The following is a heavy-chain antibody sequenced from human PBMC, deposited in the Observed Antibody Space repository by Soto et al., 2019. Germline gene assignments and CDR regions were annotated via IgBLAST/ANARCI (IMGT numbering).Heavy chain of an antibody. D-gene: IGHD3-10*01. V-gene: IGHV4-39*01. CDR3: ARVLLWFGELSAQWFDP. CDR1: GGSISSSSYY. CDR2: IYYSGST. Sequence: SETLSLTCTVSGGSISSSSYYWGWIRQPPGKGLEWIGSIYYSGSTYYNPSLKSRVTISVDTSKNQFSLKLSSVTAADTAVYYCARVLLWFGELSAQWFDPWGQGTLVTVSS. J-gene: IGHJ5*02.